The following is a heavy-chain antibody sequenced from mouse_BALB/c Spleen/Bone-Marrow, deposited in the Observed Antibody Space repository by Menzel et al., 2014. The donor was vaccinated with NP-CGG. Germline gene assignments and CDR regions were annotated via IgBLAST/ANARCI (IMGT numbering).Heavy chain of an antibody. CDR3: ARRGYDGYWYFDV. Sequence: EVHLVESGGGLVQPGGSLKLSCAASGFDFSRYWMSWVRQAPGKGLEWIGEINPDSSTINYTPSLKDKFIISRDNAKNTLYLQMSKVRSEDTALYYCARRGYDGYWYFDVWGAGTTVTVSP. D-gene: IGHD2-3*01. V-gene: IGHV4-1*02. CDR1: GFDFSRYW. CDR2: INPDSSTI. J-gene: IGHJ1*01.